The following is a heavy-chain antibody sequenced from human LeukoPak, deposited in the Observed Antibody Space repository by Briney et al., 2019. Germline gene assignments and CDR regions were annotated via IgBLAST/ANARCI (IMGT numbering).Heavy chain of an antibody. J-gene: IGHJ4*02. CDR2: ISRSSSYI. V-gene: IGHV3-21*01. D-gene: IGHD5-12*01. CDR3: SRVHVDIVPTTDFDY. CDR1: GFTFSSYS. Sequence: GGSLRLSCAASGFTFSSYSMNWVRQAPGKGLEWVSSISRSSSYIYYADSVKGRFTISRDNAKNSLYLQMNRLRAEDTAVYYCSRVHVDIVPTTDFDYWAQGTLVTVSS.